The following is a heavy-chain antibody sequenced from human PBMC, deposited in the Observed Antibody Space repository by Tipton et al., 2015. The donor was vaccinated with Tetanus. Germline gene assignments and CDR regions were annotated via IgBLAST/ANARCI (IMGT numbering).Heavy chain of an antibody. D-gene: IGHD6-13*01. CDR3: AKEGHSSPTTPYIDY. CDR1: GFTFSTSA. J-gene: IGHJ4*02. CDR2: ISGSGDTT. Sequence: SLRLSCATSGFTFSTSAMSWVRQAPGKGLEWVSAISGSGDTTYYPDSVKGRFAISRDNSKNTLYLQMNSLRGEDAAVYYCAKEGHSSPTTPYIDYWGQGTLVTVSS. V-gene: IGHV3-23*01.